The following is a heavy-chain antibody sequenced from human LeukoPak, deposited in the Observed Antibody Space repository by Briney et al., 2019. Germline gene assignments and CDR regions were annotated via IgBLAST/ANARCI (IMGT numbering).Heavy chain of an antibody. Sequence: SETLSLTCTVSGGSISSSSYYWGWIRQPPGKGLEWIGSIYYSGSTYYNPSLKSRVTISVDTSKNQFSLKLSSVTAADTAVYYCARLGVIINWFTPGAREPWSPSPQ. CDR1: GGSISSSSYY. V-gene: IGHV4-39*01. J-gene: IGHJ5*02. CDR2: IYYSGST. D-gene: IGHD2-8*01. CDR3: ARLGVIINWFTP.